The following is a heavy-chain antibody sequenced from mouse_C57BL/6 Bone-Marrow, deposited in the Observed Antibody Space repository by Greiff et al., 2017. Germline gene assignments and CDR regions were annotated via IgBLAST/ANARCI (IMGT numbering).Heavy chain of an antibody. CDR3: ASITTVVATGYYAMDY. Sequence: VQLQQPGAELVKPGASVKLSCKASGYTFTSYWMQWVKQRPGQGLEWIGEIDPSDSYTNDNQKFKGKATLTVDTSSSTAYLQLSSLTSEDSAVYYCASITTVVATGYYAMDYWGQGTSVTVSS. D-gene: IGHD1-1*01. CDR1: GYTFTSYW. J-gene: IGHJ4*01. CDR2: IDPSDSYT. V-gene: IGHV1-50*01.